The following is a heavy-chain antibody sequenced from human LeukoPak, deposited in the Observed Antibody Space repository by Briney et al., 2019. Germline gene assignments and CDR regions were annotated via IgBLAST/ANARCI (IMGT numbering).Heavy chain of an antibody. V-gene: IGHV3-23*01. J-gene: IGHJ5*02. CDR3: AKGGNYYGSDNWFDP. D-gene: IGHD3-10*01. CDR1: GFTFSSYA. CDR2: LSGSGGST. Sequence: GGSLRLSCAASGFTFSSYAMSWVRQAPGKGLEWVSALSGSGGSTYYADSVKGRFTISRDNSKNTLYLQMNSLRAEDTAVYYCAKGGNYYGSDNWFDPWGQGTLVTVSS.